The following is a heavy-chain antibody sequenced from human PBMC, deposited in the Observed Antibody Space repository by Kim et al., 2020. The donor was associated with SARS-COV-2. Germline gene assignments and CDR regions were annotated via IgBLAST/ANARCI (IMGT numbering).Heavy chain of an antibody. V-gene: IGHV3-48*02. J-gene: IGHJ3*02. CDR2: ITKSSTTI. CDR3: VRDRMGGAFDM. Sequence: GGSLRLSCATSGFTFSASDMNRVRQAPGKGLDWLSIITKSSTTIYYADSVEGRFTISRDNAKNSLFLQMNSLRDEDTALYYCVRDRMGGAFDMWGQGTMVTVSS. CDR1: GFTFSASD. D-gene: IGHD3-16*01.